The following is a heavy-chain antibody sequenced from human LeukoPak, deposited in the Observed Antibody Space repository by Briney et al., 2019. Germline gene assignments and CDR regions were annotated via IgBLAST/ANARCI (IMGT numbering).Heavy chain of an antibody. D-gene: IGHD1-26*01. CDR3: TKRVKYGGTWDHFAD. J-gene: IGHJ4*02. V-gene: IGHV3-23*01. CDR2: VNADGGNT. Sequence: QPGGSLRLSCAASGFTFDNHRMSWVRQAPGKGLEWVSTVNADGGNTYYADSVKGRFTISRDNSKSTLILQMNSLRVEDTALYYCTKRVKYGGTWDHFADWGQGTLVTVSS. CDR1: GFTFDNHR.